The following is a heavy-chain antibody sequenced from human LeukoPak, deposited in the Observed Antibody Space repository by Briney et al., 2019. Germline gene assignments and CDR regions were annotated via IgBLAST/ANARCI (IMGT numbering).Heavy chain of an antibody. CDR1: GFTVSSNY. CDR2: IYSGGST. J-gene: IGHJ6*02. V-gene: IGHV3-53*01. CDR3: AKDTSPTYYYFGMDV. D-gene: IGHD4-17*01. Sequence: GGSLRLSCAASGFTVSSNYMSWVRQAPGKGLEWVSVIYSGGSTYYADSVKGRFTISRDNSKNTLYLQMNSLRAEDTAVYYCAKDTSPTYYYFGMDVWGQGTTVTVSS.